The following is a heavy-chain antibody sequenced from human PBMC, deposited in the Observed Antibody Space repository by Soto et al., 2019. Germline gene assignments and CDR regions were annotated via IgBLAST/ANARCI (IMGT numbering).Heavy chain of an antibody. CDR1: GDGVSSNSSS. CDR2: TYYRSKRFN. CDR3: ARAGTMVRGVTFDI. J-gene: IGHJ3*02. Sequence: SQTLSLTFPISGDGVSSNSSSWNWIRQSPSRGLEWLGRTYYRSKRFNDYAVSVKSRITINPDTSKNQFSLQLNSVTPEDTAVYYCARAGTMVRGVTFDIWGQGTMVTVSS. D-gene: IGHD3-10*01. V-gene: IGHV6-1*01.